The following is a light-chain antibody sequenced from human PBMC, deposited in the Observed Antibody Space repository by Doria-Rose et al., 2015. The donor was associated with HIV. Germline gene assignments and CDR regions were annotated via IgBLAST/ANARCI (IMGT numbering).Light chain of an antibody. Sequence: TKSPGTLSLYPGERATLSCRASQSFSSTYLAWYQQKPGQAPSLLIYDGSTRATGIPDRFSASGSGTDFTLTINRLEPEDFALYYCHQYGTSWTFGQGTKVEI. CDR1: QSFSSTY. J-gene: IGKJ1*01. CDR2: DGS. V-gene: IGKV3-20*01. CDR3: HQYGTSWT.